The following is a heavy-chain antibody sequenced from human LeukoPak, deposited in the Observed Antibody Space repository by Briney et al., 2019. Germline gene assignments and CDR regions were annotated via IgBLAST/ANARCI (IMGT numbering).Heavy chain of an antibody. CDR3: ARHKQYSSSWYFDY. V-gene: IGHV4-39*01. CDR2: TYYSGST. D-gene: IGHD6-13*01. J-gene: IGHJ4*02. CDR1: GGLISSSSSYY. Sequence: SETLSLTCTVSGGLISSSSSYYWGWIRQPPGKGLEWIGSTYYSGSTYSNPSFKSRVTISVDTSKNQFSLKLSSVTAADTAVYYCARHKQYSSSWYFDYWGQGTLVTVSS.